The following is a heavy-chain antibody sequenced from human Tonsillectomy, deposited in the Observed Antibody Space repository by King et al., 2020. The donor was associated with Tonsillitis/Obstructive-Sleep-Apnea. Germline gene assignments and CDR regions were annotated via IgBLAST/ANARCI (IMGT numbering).Heavy chain of an antibody. CDR1: GFTFSSHS. CDR2: ISSSSSDI. D-gene: IGHD2-2*01. CDR3: ASDFPEHQPSDY. J-gene: IGHJ4*02. Sequence: VQLVQSGGGLVKPGGSLRLSCTASGFTFSSHSMNWVRQAPGKGLEWVASISSSSSDIYYADSVKGRFTISRDNAKNSLYLQMNSLRVEDTAVYYCASDFPEHQPSDYWGQGTLVTVSS. V-gene: IGHV3-21*01.